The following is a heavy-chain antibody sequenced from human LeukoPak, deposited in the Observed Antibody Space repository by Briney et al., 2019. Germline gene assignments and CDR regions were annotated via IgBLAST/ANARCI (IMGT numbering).Heavy chain of an antibody. V-gene: IGHV3-11*01. D-gene: IGHD3-9*01. CDR1: GFTFSDYY. J-gene: IGHJ6*02. CDR2: ISSSGSTI. Sequence: GGSLRLSCAASGFTFSDYYMSWIRQAPGKGLEWVSYISSSGSTIYYADSVKGRFTISRDNAKNSLYLQMNSLRAEDTAVYYCARDRGFASDILTGYYKGYYYYGMDVWGQGTTVTVSS. CDR3: ARDRGFASDILTGYYKGYYYYGMDV.